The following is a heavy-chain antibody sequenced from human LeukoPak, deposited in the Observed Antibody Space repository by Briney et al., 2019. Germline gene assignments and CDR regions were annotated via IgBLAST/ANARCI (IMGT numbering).Heavy chain of an antibody. J-gene: IGHJ4*02. D-gene: IGHD6-13*01. CDR1: GYTFTSYD. CDR3: ARRVAAGGTCMGY. Sequence: ASVKVSCKASGYTFTSYDISWVRQATGQGLEWMGWMNPNSGNTGYAQKFQGRVTMTRNTSISTAYMELSNLRSEDTAVYYCARRVAAGGTCMGYWGQGTLVTVSS. CDR2: MNPNSGNT. V-gene: IGHV1-8*01.